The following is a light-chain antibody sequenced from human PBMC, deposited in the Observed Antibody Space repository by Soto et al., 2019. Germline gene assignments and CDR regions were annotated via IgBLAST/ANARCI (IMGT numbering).Light chain of an antibody. CDR3: QQADSFPLT. CDR2: GAS. J-gene: IGKJ4*01. CDR1: QDISTL. V-gene: IGKV1D-12*01. Sequence: DLQMTQSPSSVSASIGDTVTITCRASQDISTLLAWYQQKPGKAPKLLIYGASTLKSGVPSRFSGRGSGTDFTLTVRSLQPEDCATYFCQQADSFPLTFGGGTKVEIK.